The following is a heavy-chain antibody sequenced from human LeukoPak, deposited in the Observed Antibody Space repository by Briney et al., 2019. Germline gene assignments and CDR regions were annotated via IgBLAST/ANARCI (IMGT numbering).Heavy chain of an antibody. CDR2: IIPIFGTA. V-gene: IGHV1-69*05. CDR3: ATQAAAGTYWFDP. CDR1: GGTFSSYA. D-gene: IGHD6-13*01. Sequence: SVRVSCKASGGTFSSYAISWVRQAPGQGLEWMGRIIPIFGTANYAQKFQGRVTITTDESTSTAYMELSSLRSEDTAVYYCATQAAAGTYWFDPWGQGTLVTVSS. J-gene: IGHJ5*02.